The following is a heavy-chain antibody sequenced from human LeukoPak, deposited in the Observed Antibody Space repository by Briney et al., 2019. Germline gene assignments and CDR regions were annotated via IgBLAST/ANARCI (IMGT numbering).Heavy chain of an antibody. CDR2: ISSSSSTI. CDR1: GFTFSSYS. Sequence: PGGSLRLSCAASGFTFSSYSMNWVRQAPGKGLEWVSYISSSSSTIYYADSVKGRFTISRDNAKNSLYLQMNSLRAEDTAVYYCARDRKDPRGWELPGHRAFDIWGQGTMVTVSS. V-gene: IGHV3-48*01. J-gene: IGHJ3*02. CDR3: ARDRKDPRGWELPGHRAFDI. D-gene: IGHD1-26*01.